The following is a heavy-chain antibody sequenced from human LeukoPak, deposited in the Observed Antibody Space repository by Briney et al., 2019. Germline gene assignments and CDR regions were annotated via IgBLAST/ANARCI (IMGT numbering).Heavy chain of an antibody. CDR1: GYTFTGYY. CDR3: ARHYYDSSGYYPNFDY. D-gene: IGHD3-22*01. V-gene: IGHV1-2*06. CDR2: INPNSGGT. J-gene: IGHJ4*02. Sequence: ASVKVSCKASGYTFTGYYMNWVRQAPGQGLEWMGRINPNSGGTNYAQKFHGRVTMTRDTSTSTAYMELSRLRSDDTAVYYCARHYYDSSGYYPNFDYWGQGTLVTVSS.